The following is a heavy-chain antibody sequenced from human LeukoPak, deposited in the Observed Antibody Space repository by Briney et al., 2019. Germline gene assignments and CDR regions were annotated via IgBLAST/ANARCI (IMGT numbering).Heavy chain of an antibody. V-gene: IGHV3-11*03. CDR1: GFTFSDHY. D-gene: IGHD3-22*01. J-gene: IGHJ4*02. CDR2: ISTSSSYI. CDR3: ARHSSGYYYFDY. Sequence: GGSLRLSCAASGFTFSDHYMRWIRQAPGKGLEWVSYISTSSSYIYYADSVKGRFTISRENAKNSLYLQMNSLRAEDTAVYYCARHSSGYYYFDYWGQGTLVTVSS.